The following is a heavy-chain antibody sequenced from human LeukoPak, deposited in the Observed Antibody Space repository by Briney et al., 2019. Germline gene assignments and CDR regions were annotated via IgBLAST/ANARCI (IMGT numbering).Heavy chain of an antibody. Sequence: SETLSLTCSVSGGSISSYYWSWIRQPPGKGLEWIGYIYYSGSTNYNPSLKSRVTISVDTSKNQFSLKLSSVTAADTAVYYCARHGSGSSTVGYWGQGTLVTVSS. V-gene: IGHV4-59*08. CDR1: GGSISSYY. J-gene: IGHJ4*02. D-gene: IGHD1-26*01. CDR3: ARHGSGSSTVGY. CDR2: IYYSGST.